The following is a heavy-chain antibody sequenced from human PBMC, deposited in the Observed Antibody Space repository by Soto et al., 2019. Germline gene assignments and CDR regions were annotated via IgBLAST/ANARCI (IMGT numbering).Heavy chain of an antibody. Sequence: ASVKVSCKVSGYTLTELSMHWVRQAPGKGLEWMGGFDPEDGETIYAQKFQGRVTMTEDTSTDTAYMELSSLRSEDTAVCYCATGTLRGGSGDYEGCFDYWGQGTLVTVSS. D-gene: IGHD4-17*01. J-gene: IGHJ4*02. CDR2: FDPEDGET. CDR1: GYTLTELS. CDR3: ATGTLRGGSGDYEGCFDY. V-gene: IGHV1-24*01.